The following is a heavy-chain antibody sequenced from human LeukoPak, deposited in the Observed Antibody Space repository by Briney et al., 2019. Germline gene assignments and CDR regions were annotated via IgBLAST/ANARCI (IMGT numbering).Heavy chain of an antibody. Sequence: GGSLRPSCAASGFTFSSYSMNWVRQAPGKGLEWVSYISTSSSTIYYADSVKGRFTVSRDNAKNSLYLHMNSLRAEDTAVYYCARGRADYYFDYWGQGTLVTVSS. CDR1: GFTFSSYS. D-gene: IGHD2-21*02. CDR3: ARGRADYYFDY. J-gene: IGHJ4*02. CDR2: ISTSSSTI. V-gene: IGHV3-48*01.